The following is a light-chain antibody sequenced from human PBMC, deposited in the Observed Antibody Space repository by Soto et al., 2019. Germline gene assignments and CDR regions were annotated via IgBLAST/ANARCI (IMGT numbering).Light chain of an antibody. CDR3: QQYGSSGT. CDR1: QSVGVS. Sequence: EIVLTQSPGTLSLSPGERATLSCRASQSVGVSLAWYQQKPGQTPSLLIYGASTGATGIPDRFSGSGAGTDFTLTISRLEPEDFAVYYCQQYGSSGTFGQGTKVDIK. J-gene: IGKJ1*01. V-gene: IGKV3-20*01. CDR2: GAS.